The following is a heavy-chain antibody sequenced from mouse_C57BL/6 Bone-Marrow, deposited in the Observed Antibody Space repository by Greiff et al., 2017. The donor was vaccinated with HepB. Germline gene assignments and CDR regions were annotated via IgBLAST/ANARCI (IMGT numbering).Heavy chain of an antibody. D-gene: IGHD2-5*01. CDR3: SRGPYSNSHWYFDV. Sequence: QVQLQQPGAELVKPGASVKLSCTASGYTFTSYWMHWVKQRPGRGLEWIGRIDPNSGGTKYNEKFKSKATLTVDKPSSTAYMQLSSLTSEASAVCFFSRGPYSNSHWYFDVWGTGTTVTVSS. CDR1: GYTFTSYW. V-gene: IGHV1-72*01. CDR2: IDPNSGGT. J-gene: IGHJ1*03.